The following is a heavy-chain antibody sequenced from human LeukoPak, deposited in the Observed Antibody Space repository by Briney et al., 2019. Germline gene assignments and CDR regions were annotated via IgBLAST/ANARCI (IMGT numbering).Heavy chain of an antibody. Sequence: ASVKVSCKASGDTFSSCYMHWVRQAPGQGLEWMGIITPSGDSTNYAQKFQGRVTMTRDTSTSTVYMELSSLRSEDTAVYYCAREGFHGRELFPTFDYWGQGTLVTVSS. J-gene: IGHJ4*02. V-gene: IGHV1-46*01. D-gene: IGHD3-10*01. CDR3: AREGFHGRELFPTFDY. CDR1: GDTFSSCY. CDR2: ITPSGDST.